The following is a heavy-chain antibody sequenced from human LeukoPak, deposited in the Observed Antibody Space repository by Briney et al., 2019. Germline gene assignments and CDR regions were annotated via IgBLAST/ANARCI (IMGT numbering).Heavy chain of an antibody. CDR2: FDPEDGET. CDR3: ATAGYCSSTSCHKAWFDP. CDR1: GYTLTELS. D-gene: IGHD2-2*01. J-gene: IGHJ5*02. V-gene: IGHV1-24*01. Sequence: GASVKVSCKVSGYTLTELSMHWVRQAPGKGLEWMGGFDPEDGETIYAQKFQGRVTMTEDTSTDTAYMELSSLRSKDTAVYYCATAGYCSSTSCHKAWFDPWGQGTLVTVSS.